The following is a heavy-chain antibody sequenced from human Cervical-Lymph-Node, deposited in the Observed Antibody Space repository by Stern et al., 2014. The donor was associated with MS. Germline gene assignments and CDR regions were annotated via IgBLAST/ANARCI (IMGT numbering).Heavy chain of an antibody. J-gene: IGHJ4*02. V-gene: IGHV3-30-3*01. CDR1: GLTFRSYA. CDR3: ARDPWVASSGWYQY. CDR2: IAYDGTSE. Sequence: VQLVESGGGVVQPGWSLRLPCAASGLTFRSYAMHWVRQAPRTGLEWLAVIAYDGTSEYYPSSVKGRFTISRDNSKNTLYLQMSSLRGEDTAVYYCARDPWVASSGWYQYWGQGTLVTVSS. D-gene: IGHD6-19*01.